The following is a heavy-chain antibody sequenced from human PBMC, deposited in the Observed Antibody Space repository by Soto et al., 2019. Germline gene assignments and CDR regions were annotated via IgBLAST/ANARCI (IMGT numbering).Heavy chain of an antibody. Sequence: ASVKVSCKASGYTFTSYGISWVRQAPGQGLEWMGWISAYNGNTNYAQKLQGRVTMTTDTSTSTAYTELRSLRSDDTAVYYCARERKYYYDSSGYHDYWGQGTLVTVSS. V-gene: IGHV1-18*01. CDR2: ISAYNGNT. J-gene: IGHJ4*02. CDR3: ARERKYYYDSSGYHDY. D-gene: IGHD3-22*01. CDR1: GYTFTSYG.